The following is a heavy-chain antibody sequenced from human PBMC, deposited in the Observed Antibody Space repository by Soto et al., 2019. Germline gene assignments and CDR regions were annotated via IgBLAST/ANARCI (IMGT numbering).Heavy chain of an antibody. J-gene: IGHJ4*02. CDR1: GGTFSSYT. CDR3: ATAILGYYDSSGTFDY. Sequence: QVQLVQSGAEVKKPGSSVKVSCKASGGTFSSYTISWVRQAPGQGLEWMGRIIPILGIANYAQKFQGRVTMTEDKSTSTAYMELSSLRSEDTAVYYCATAILGYYDSSGTFDYWGQGTLVTVSS. V-gene: IGHV1-69*02. CDR2: IIPILGIA. D-gene: IGHD3-22*01.